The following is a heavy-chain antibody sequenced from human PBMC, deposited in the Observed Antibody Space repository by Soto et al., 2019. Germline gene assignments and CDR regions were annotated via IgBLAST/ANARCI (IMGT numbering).Heavy chain of an antibody. Sequence: SETLSLTCTVSGGSISSYYWSWIRQPQGKGLEWIGYIYYSGSTNSNPTLKSRVTISVDTSKNQFSLKLSSVTAADTAVYYCARVAGGARNLSFDPWGQGTLVTVSS. CDR1: GGSISSYY. V-gene: IGHV4-59*01. CDR2: IYYSGST. J-gene: IGHJ5*02. D-gene: IGHD3-16*01. CDR3: ARVAGGARNLSFDP.